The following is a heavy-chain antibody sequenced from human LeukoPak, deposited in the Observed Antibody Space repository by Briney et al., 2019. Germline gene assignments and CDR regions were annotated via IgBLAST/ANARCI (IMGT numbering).Heavy chain of an antibody. CDR1: GGSISSRSYY. J-gene: IGHJ3*02. CDR2: LFDSGNT. CDR3: ARHTRPGYSGYENAFDI. Sequence: SETLSLTCIVSGGSISSRSYYWDWIRQPPGKGLEWIVNLFDSGNTHYHPSPRSRLPMSVDTSKNQFSLELSSVTAADPVGDSRARHTRPGYSGYENAFDIWGQGNMVTVSS. D-gene: IGHD5-12*01. V-gene: IGHV4-39*01.